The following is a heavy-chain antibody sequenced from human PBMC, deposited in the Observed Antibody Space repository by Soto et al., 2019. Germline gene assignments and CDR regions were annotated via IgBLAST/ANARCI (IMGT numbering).Heavy chain of an antibody. J-gene: IGHJ6*02. CDR2: IYYSGST. Sequence: SETLSLTCTVSGGSISSSSYYWGWIRQPQGKGLEWIGSIYYSGSTYYNPSLKSRVTISVDTSKNQFSLKLRSMTAAATAVYYWLAADGSDYYYGMDVWGQGTTVTV. V-gene: IGHV4-39*01. CDR1: GGSISSSSYY. D-gene: IGHD6-13*01. CDR3: LAADGSDYYYGMDV.